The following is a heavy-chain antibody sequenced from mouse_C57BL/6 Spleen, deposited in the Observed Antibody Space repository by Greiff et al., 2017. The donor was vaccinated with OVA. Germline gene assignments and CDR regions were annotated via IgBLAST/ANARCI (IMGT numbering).Heavy chain of an antibody. CDR3: ARPGRYYAMDY. V-gene: IGHV5-17*01. CDR1: GFTFSDYG. Sequence: DVKLVESGGVLVKPGGSLKLSCAASGFTFSDYGMHWVRQAPEKGLEWVAYISSGSSTIYYADTVKGRFTISRDNAKNTLFLQMTSLRSEDTAMYYCARPGRYYAMDYWGQGTSVTVSS. CDR2: ISSGSSTI. J-gene: IGHJ4*01. D-gene: IGHD1-1*01.